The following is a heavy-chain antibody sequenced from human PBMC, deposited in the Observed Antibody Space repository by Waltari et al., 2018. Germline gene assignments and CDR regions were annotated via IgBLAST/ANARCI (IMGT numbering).Heavy chain of an antibody. Sequence: EVQLVESGGGLVQPGGSLRLSCAASGFPFSSYEMNWVRQAPGKGLEWVSYISSSGSTIYYADSVKGRFTISRDNAKNSLYLQMNSLRAEDTAVYYCAREGIVGATHPYYGMDVWGQGTTVTVSS. CDR1: GFPFSSYE. CDR3: AREGIVGATHPYYGMDV. CDR2: ISSSGSTI. V-gene: IGHV3-48*03. D-gene: IGHD1-26*01. J-gene: IGHJ6*02.